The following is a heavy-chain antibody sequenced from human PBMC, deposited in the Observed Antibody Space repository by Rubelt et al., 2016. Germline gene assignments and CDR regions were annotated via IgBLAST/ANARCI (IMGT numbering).Heavy chain of an antibody. Sequence: QLQLQESGPGLVKPSETLSLTCTVSGGSISSSSYYWGWIRQPPGKGLEWIGSIYYSGSTYYNPSLKCRVTISGDTSKNQFSLKLSSVTAADTAVYYCVPQAKSYYYYYGRDVWGQGTTVTVSS. J-gene: IGHJ6*02. V-gene: IGHV4-39*01. CDR2: IYYSGST. D-gene: IGHD2-2*01. CDR1: GGSISSSSYY. CDR3: VPQAKSYYYYYGRDV.